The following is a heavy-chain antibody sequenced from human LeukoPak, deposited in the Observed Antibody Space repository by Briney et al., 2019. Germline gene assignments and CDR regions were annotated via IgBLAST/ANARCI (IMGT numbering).Heavy chain of an antibody. Sequence: SETLSLTCTVSGGSISSSSYYWGWIRQPPGKGLEWIGSIYYSGSTYYNPSLKSRVTISVDTSKNQFSLKLSSVTAADTAVYYCARHLRSSGYYYFDYWGQGTLVTVSS. CDR2: IYYSGST. D-gene: IGHD3-22*01. CDR3: ARHLRSSGYYYFDY. J-gene: IGHJ4*02. V-gene: IGHV4-39*01. CDR1: GGSISSSSYY.